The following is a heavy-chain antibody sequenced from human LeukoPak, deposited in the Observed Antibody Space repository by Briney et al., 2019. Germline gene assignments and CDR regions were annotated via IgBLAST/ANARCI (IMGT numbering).Heavy chain of an antibody. Sequence: PGGSLRLSCAASGFTFSSYGMHWVRQAPGKGLEWLTLISYDGSNKYYADSVKGRFTISRDNSKDTLYLQMSSLSPDDTAVYYCARGLMDYFYGLDVWGQGTSVTVSS. D-gene: IGHD3-10*01. CDR1: GFTFSSYG. J-gene: IGHJ6*02. CDR3: ARGLMDYFYGLDV. V-gene: IGHV3-30*03. CDR2: ISYDGSNK.